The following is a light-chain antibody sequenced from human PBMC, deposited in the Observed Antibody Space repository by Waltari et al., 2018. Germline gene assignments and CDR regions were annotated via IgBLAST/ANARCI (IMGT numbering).Light chain of an antibody. CDR2: TND. V-gene: IGLV1-44*01. CDR1: SSNIGRNA. J-gene: IGLJ2*01. CDR3: ATWDNSLNGPV. Sequence: QSVLSQPPSASGTPGQGVAISCSGSSSNIGRNAVDWYQQFPGSAPKLLTYTNDQRPSGVPGRFSGSKSGTSASLAISGLQSEDEAHYYCATWDNSLNGPVFGGGTKLTVL.